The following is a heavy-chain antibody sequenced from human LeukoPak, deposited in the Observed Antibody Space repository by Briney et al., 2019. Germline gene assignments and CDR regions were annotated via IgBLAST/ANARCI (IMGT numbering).Heavy chain of an antibody. CDR1: GGSISSYY. CDR3: ARDHSGSHYYFDY. CDR2: IYYSGST. Sequence: SETLSLTCTVYGGSISSYYWSWIRQPPGKGLEWIGYIYYSGSTNYNPSLKSRVTISVDTSKNQFSLKLSSVTAADTVVYYCARDHSGSHYYFDYWGQGTLVTVSS. D-gene: IGHD1-26*01. J-gene: IGHJ4*02. V-gene: IGHV4-59*01.